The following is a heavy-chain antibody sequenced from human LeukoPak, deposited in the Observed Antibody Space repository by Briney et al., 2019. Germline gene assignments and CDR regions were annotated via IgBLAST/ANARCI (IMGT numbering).Heavy chain of an antibody. CDR1: GYTFTNYA. V-gene: IGHV1-3*01. Sequence: APVKVSCKASGYTFTNYAMHWVRLAPAQRLEWMGWINGDNGNTESSQKFQGRVTITWDTSATTAYMELSSLRSEDTAVYYCARGGPNRSGWTLDHWGQGTLLTVSS. J-gene: IGHJ4*02. CDR2: INGDNGNT. CDR3: ARGGPNRSGWTLDH. D-gene: IGHD6-19*01.